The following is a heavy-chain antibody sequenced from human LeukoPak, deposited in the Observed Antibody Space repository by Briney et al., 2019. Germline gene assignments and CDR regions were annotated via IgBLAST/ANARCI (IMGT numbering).Heavy chain of an antibody. D-gene: IGHD5-24*01. Sequence: ASVKVSCKASGYTSTGYYMHWVRQAPGQGLEWMGWINPNSGGTNYAQKFQGRVTMTRDTSISTAYMELSRLRSDDTAVYYCARPRQSRDGYRNWGQGTLVTVSS. J-gene: IGHJ4*02. V-gene: IGHV1-2*02. CDR2: INPNSGGT. CDR3: ARPRQSRDGYRN. CDR1: GYTSTGYY.